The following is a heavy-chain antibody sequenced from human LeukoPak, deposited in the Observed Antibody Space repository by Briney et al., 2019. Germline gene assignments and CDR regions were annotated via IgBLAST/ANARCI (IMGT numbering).Heavy chain of an antibody. D-gene: IGHD2-2*01. CDR3: ASPPVGYCSSTSCSYFDY. J-gene: IGHJ4*02. V-gene: IGHV1-69*13. Sequence: SVKVSCKVSGYTLTELSMHWVRQAPGQGLEWMGGIIPIFGTANYAQKFQGRVTITADESTSTAYMELSSLRSEDTAVYYCASPPVGYCSSTSCSYFDYWGQGTLVAVSS. CDR2: IIPIFGTA. CDR1: GYTLTELS.